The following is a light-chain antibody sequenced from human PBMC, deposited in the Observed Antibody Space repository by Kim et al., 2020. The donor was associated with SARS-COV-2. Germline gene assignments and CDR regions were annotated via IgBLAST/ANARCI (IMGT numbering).Light chain of an antibody. J-gene: IGLJ3*02. Sequence: SYELTQPPSVSVSPGQTASITCSGDKLGDKYACWYQQKPGQSPVLVIYQDSKRPSGIPERFSGSNSGNTATLTISGTQAMDEADYYCQAWDSSTGGIWVFGGGTKLTVL. CDR1: KLGDKY. CDR3: QAWDSSTGGIWV. V-gene: IGLV3-1*01. CDR2: QDS.